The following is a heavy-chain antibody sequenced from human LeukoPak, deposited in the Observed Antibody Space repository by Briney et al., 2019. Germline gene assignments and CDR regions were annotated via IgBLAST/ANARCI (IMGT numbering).Heavy chain of an antibody. CDR1: GGTFSSYA. V-gene: IGHV1-69*13. D-gene: IGHD3-3*01. CDR2: IIPIFGTA. J-gene: IGHJ4*02. CDR3: ARSKIGYDFWSGYYGGRIDY. Sequence: SAKVSCKASGGTFSSYAISWVRQAPGQELEWMGGIIPIFGTANYAQKFQGRVTITADESASTAYMELSSLRSEDTAVYYCARSKIGYDFWSGYYGGRIDYWGQGTLVTVSS.